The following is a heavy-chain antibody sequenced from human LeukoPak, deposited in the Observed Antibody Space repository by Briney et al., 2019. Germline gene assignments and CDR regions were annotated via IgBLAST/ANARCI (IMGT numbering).Heavy chain of an antibody. D-gene: IGHD5-12*01. CDR2: VNQDGSEA. Sequence: QPGGSLRLSCAASGFPFHNYWMTWVRQAPGKGLEWVAQVNQDGSEAHYADSVKARFTISRDNAKSSVSLQTNSLRAEDTAVYYCVRDGGVSGYDLLDYWGQGTLVTVSS. CDR1: GFPFHNYW. CDR3: VRDGGVSGYDLLDY. V-gene: IGHV3-7*01. J-gene: IGHJ4*02.